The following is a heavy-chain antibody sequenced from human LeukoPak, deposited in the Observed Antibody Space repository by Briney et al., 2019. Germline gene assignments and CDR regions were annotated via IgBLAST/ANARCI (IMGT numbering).Heavy chain of an antibody. CDR3: AKGAGDTAMAPFDY. J-gene: IGHJ4*02. CDR1: GFTFSSYG. CDR2: IRYDGSNK. D-gene: IGHD5-18*01. V-gene: IGHV3-30*02. Sequence: GGSLRLSCAASGFTFSSYGMHWVRQAPGKGLEWVAFIRYDGSNKYYADSVKGRFTISRDNSKNTLYLQMNSLRAEDTAVYYCAKGAGDTAMAPFDYWGQGTLVTVSS.